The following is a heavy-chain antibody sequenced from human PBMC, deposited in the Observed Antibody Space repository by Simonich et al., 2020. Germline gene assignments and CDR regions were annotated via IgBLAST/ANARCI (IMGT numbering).Heavy chain of an antibody. CDR3: ARHAGFAFDI. CDR2: IYYSGST. CDR1: GGSISSSSYY. Sequence: QLQLQESGPGLVKPSETLSLTCTVSGGSISSSSYYWGWIRQTPGKGLEWIGSIYYSGSTDDNPSLKSRVTISVDTSKNQFSLKLSSVTAADTAVYYCARHAGFAFDIWGQGTMVTVSS. D-gene: IGHD6-13*01. J-gene: IGHJ3*02. V-gene: IGHV4-39*01.